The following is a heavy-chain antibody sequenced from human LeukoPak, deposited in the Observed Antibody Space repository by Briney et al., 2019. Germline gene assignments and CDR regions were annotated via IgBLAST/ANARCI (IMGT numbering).Heavy chain of an antibody. J-gene: IGHJ6*03. CDR1: GVTNS. CDR2: ISASGGGT. V-gene: IGHV3-23*01. D-gene: IGHD1-26*01. Sequence: GGSLRLSCAMSGVTNSMSWVPQAPGKGLEWVSSISASGGGTHYTGSVKGRFTISRDNSKKTIYLQMNSLRVDDTAKYFCAAWDPNFYYMDVWGKGTTVTVSS. CDR3: AAWDPNFYYMDV.